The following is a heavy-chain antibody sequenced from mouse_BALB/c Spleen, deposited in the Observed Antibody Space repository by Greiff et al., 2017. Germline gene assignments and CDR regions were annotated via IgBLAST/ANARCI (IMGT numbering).Heavy chain of an antibody. J-gene: IGHJ4*01. CDR2: ISSGGST. CDR1: GFTFSSYA. D-gene: IGHD1-1*01. Sequence: EVKLMESGGGLVKPGGSLKLSCAASGFTFSSYAMSWVRQTPEKRLEWVASISSGGSTYYPDSVKGRFTISRDNARNILYLQMSSLRSEDTAMYYCARGPTGYYYAMDYWGQGTSVTVSS. CDR3: ARGPTGYYYAMDY. V-gene: IGHV5-6-5*01.